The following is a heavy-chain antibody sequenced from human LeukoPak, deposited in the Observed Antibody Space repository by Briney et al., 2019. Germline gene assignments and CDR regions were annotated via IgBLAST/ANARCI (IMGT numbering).Heavy chain of an antibody. CDR3: AGLTGTMSD. V-gene: IGHV4-34*01. J-gene: IGHJ4*02. D-gene: IGHD1-7*01. CDR1: GGSFSGYY. CDR2: INHSGST. Sequence: SETLSLTCAAYGGSFSGYYWSWIRQPPGKGLEWIGEINHSGSTNYNPSLKSRVTISVDTSKNQFSLKLSSVTAADTAVYYCAGLTGTMSDWGQGTLVTVSS.